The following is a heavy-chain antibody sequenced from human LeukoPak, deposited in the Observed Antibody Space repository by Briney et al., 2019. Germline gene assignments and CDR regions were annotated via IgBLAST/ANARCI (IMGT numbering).Heavy chain of an antibody. CDR3: ASGDCSGGSCYGY. CDR1: GGSISSGGYY. J-gene: IGHJ4*02. CDR2: IYYSGST. Sequence: SETLSLTCTVSGGSISSGGYYWSWIRQHPGKGLEWIGYIYYSGSTYYNPSLKSRVTISVDTPKNQFSLKLSSVTAADTAVYYCASGDCSGGSCYGYWGQGTLVTVSS. D-gene: IGHD2-15*01. V-gene: IGHV4-31*03.